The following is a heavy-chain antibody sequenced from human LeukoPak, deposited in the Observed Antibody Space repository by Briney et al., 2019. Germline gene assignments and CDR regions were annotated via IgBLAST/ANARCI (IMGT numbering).Heavy chain of an antibody. CDR1: GFTFSNAW. D-gene: IGHD1-26*01. Sequence: GGSLRLSCAASGFTFSNAWMSWARKPPGKGLEWVGRIKSKTDGGTTDYAAPVKGRFTISRDDSKNTLYLQMNSLKTEDTAVYYCTTDVNSGSYYGVFYWGQGTLVTVSS. J-gene: IGHJ4*02. V-gene: IGHV3-15*01. CDR2: IKSKTDGGTT. CDR3: TTDVNSGSYYGVFY.